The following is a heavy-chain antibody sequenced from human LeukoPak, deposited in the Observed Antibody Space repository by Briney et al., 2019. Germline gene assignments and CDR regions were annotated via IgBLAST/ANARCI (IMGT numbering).Heavy chain of an antibody. D-gene: IGHD5-18*01. V-gene: IGHV3-7*01. CDR2: IKQDGSEK. Sequence: PGGSLRLSCAASGFTFSSYWMSWVRQAPGKGLEWVANIKQDGSEKYYVDSVKGRFTISRDNAKNSLYLQMNSLRAEDTAVYYCARDTPYSYGYEYYFDYWGQGTLVTVSS. CDR3: ARDTPYSYGYEYYFDY. CDR1: GFTFSSYW. J-gene: IGHJ4*02.